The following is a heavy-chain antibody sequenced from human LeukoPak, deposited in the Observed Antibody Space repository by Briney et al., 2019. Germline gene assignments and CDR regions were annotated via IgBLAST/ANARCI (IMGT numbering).Heavy chain of an antibody. J-gene: IGHJ4*02. CDR1: GDSISSYY. D-gene: IGHD3-10*01. CDR3: ARPSGDY. Sequence: PSETLSLTCTVSGDSISSYYWSWIRQPPGKGLEWIGSIYYSGSTYYNPSLKSRVTISVDTSKNQFSLKLSSVTAADTAVYYCARPSGDYWGQGTLVTVSS. CDR2: IYYSGST. V-gene: IGHV4-59*05.